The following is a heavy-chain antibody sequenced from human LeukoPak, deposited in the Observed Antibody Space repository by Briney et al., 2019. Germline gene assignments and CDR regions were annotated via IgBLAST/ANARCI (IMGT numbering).Heavy chain of an antibody. V-gene: IGHV1-8*01. CDR3: ARIHYDYVWGTYRYTRFDP. CDR1: GYTFTSYD. J-gene: IGHJ5*02. CDR2: MNPNSGQT. D-gene: IGHD3-16*02. Sequence: ASVKVSCKASGYTFTSYDINWVRQAPGQGLEWMGWMNPNSGQTGSAQNLQGRLTMTRDTSISTVYMELSSLRSEDTAVYYCARIHYDYVWGTYRYTRFDPWGQGTLVIVSS.